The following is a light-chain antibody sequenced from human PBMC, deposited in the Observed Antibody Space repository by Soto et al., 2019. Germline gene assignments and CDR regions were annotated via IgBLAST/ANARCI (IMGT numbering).Light chain of an antibody. CDR1: NSNIGSNY. J-gene: IGLJ1*01. CDR2: STN. V-gene: IGLV1-47*02. CDR3: AAWDDTLGGFYV. Sequence: QSVLTQPPSVSEAPGLGVTMSWSGSNSNIGSNYVYWYQQLPGAAPKLLIYSTNQRSSGVSGRFSAFKSGTSASLAISALRPEDEADYYCAAWDDTLGGFYVFGTGTKVTVL.